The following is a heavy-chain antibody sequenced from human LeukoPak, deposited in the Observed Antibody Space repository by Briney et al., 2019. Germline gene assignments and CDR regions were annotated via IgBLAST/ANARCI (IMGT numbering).Heavy chain of an antibody. D-gene: IGHD1-26*01. V-gene: IGHV4-34*01. J-gene: IGHJ4*02. CDR2: INHSGNT. Sequence: SGTLSLTCAVYGGSLSGYYWSWIRQPPGKGLEWIGEINHSGNTNYNPSLKSRVTMSVDTSKKHFYLELISVTAADTAVYYCARQGSGSSYYYYTLPYWGQGTLVTVSS. CDR1: GGSLSGYY. CDR3: ARQGSGSSYYYYTLPY.